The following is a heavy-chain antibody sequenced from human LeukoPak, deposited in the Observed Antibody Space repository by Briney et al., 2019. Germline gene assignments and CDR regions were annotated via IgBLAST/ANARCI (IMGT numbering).Heavy chain of an antibody. J-gene: IGHJ1*01. Sequence: SETLSLTCAVYGGSFSGYYWSWIRQPPGKGLEWIGEINHSGSTNYNPSLKSRVTISVDTSKNQFSLKLSSVTAADTAVYYCAGGGGSYSIQHWGQGTLVTVSS. D-gene: IGHD1-26*01. CDR1: GGSFSGYY. CDR3: AGGGGSYSIQH. CDR2: INHSGST. V-gene: IGHV4-34*01.